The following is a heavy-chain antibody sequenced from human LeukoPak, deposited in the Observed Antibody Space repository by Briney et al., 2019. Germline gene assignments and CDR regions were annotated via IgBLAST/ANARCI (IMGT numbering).Heavy chain of an antibody. Sequence: ASVKVSCKVSGYTLTELSMHWVRQAPGKGLEWMGGFDPEDGETIYAQKFQGRVTMTEDTSTDTAYMELSSLRSEDTAVYYSATGIRGSGSFPYYYYYYYMDVWGKGTTVTVSS. CDR3: ATGIRGSGSFPYYYYYYYMDV. V-gene: IGHV1-24*01. CDR2: FDPEDGET. J-gene: IGHJ6*03. D-gene: IGHD3-10*01. CDR1: GYTLTELS.